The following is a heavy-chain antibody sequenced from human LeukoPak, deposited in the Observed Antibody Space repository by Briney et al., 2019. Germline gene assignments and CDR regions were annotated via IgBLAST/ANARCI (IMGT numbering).Heavy chain of an antibody. V-gene: IGHV3-48*01. CDR1: GFTFSSYS. CDR3: ARLDSGTTYDY. Sequence: GGSLRLSCAASGFTFSSYSMNWVRQAPGKGLEWVSYISSSSTIYYADSVKGRFTISRDNAKNSLYLQMNSLRAEDTAVYYCARLDSGTTYDYWGQGTLVTVSS. CDR2: ISSSSTI. J-gene: IGHJ4*02. D-gene: IGHD1-7*01.